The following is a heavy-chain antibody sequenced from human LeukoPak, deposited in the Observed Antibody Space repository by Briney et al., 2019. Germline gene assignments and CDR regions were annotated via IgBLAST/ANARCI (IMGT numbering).Heavy chain of an antibody. V-gene: IGHV1-69*05. CDR2: IIPIFGTA. CDR3: ARGWGYSTAFDI. CDR1: GGTFSSYA. J-gene: IGHJ3*02. D-gene: IGHD4-11*01. Sequence: GASVKVSCKASGGTFSSYAISWVRQAPGQGLEWMGGIIPIFGTANYAQKFRGRVTITTDESTSTAYMELSSLRSEDTAVYYCARGWGYSTAFDIWGQGTMVTVSS.